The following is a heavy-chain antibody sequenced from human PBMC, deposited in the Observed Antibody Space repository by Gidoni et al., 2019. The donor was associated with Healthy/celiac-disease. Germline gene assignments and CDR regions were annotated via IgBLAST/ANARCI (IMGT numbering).Heavy chain of an antibody. J-gene: IGHJ4*02. CDR3: TTDEGCSGYYYHDY. D-gene: IGHD3-22*01. V-gene: IGHV3-15*01. Sequence: EVQLVESGGGLLKPGGSLSLACAASGFTFSNAWMSWVRQAPGKGLEWVGRIKSKTGGGTTDYAAPVKGRLTISRDDSKNTLYLQMNSLKTEDTAVYYCTTDEGCSGYYYHDYWGQGTLVTVSS. CDR1: GFTFSNAW. CDR2: IKSKTGGGTT.